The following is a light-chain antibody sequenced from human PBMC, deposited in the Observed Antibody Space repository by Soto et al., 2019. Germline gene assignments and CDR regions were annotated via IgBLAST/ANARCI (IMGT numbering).Light chain of an antibody. V-gene: IGKV1-9*01. Sequence: DIQMTQSPSSLSASVGDRVTMTCRASQSISSYLNWYQQKPGKAPKLLIYSASTLQSGVPSRFSGSGSGTEFTLTISSLQPEDFATYYCQQLNNYPWTFGQGTKVDI. CDR2: SAS. CDR3: QQLNNYPWT. J-gene: IGKJ1*01. CDR1: QSISSY.